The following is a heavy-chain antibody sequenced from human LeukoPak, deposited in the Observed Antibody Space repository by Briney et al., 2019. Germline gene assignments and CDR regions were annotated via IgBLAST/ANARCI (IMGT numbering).Heavy chain of an antibody. CDR1: GFTFSSNT. V-gene: IGHV3-21*01. J-gene: IGHJ4*02. CDR3: AREGPRGNSQFDY. CDR2: ISRTGSDI. D-gene: IGHD2/OR15-2a*01. Sequence: GGSLRLSCAASGFTFSSNTMNWVRQAPGKGLEWVSSISRTGSDIFYADSLKGRFTISRDNSKNTLYLQMNSLRAEDTAVYYCAREGPRGNSQFDYWGQGTLVTVSS.